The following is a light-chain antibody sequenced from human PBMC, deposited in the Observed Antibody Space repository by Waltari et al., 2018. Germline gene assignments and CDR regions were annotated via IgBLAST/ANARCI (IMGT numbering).Light chain of an antibody. CDR2: KAS. V-gene: IGKV1-5*03. CDR3: QQYYRYWT. J-gene: IGKJ1*01. CDR1: QSISSW. Sequence: DNEMTSSPSTLSAYVADRLTITCRASQSISSWLAWYQQKTGKAPTLLINKASSLESGVPSRFSGSGSGTEFTLTISSLQPDDFATYYCQQYYRYWTFGQGTKVEIK.